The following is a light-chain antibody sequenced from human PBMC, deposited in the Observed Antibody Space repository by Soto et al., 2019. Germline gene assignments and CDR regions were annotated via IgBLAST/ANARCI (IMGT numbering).Light chain of an antibody. J-gene: IGKJ1*01. CDR3: QQYNSYWGT. Sequence: DIQMTQSPSTLSASVGDRVTITCRASHSISSWLALYQQKPGKAPKLLIYDASSLESGVPSRFSGSGSGTEFTLTISSLQPDDFTTYYCQQYNSYWGTFGQGTKVEIK. CDR1: HSISSW. CDR2: DAS. V-gene: IGKV1-5*01.